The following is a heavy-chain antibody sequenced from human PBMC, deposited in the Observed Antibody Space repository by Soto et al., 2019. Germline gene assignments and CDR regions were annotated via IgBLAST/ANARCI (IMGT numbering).Heavy chain of an antibody. CDR2: IYYSGST. J-gene: IGHJ4*02. D-gene: IGHD3-10*01. Sequence: SETLSLTCTVSGGSISSGGYYWSWIRQHPGKGLEWIGYIYYSGSTYYNPSLKSRVTISVDTSKNQFSLKLSSVTAADTAVYYCARSVVRGVIITYHYFDYWGQGTLVTVSS. V-gene: IGHV4-31*03. CDR1: GGSISSGGYY. CDR3: ARSVVRGVIITYHYFDY.